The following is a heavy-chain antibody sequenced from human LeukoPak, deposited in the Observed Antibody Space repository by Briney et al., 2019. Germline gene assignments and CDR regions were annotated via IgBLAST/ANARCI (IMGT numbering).Heavy chain of an antibody. D-gene: IGHD3-22*01. CDR1: GYTLTELS. V-gene: IGHV1-24*01. CDR2: FDPEDGET. Sequence: GASVKVSCKVSGYTLTELSMHWVRQAPGKGLEWMGGFDPEDGETIYAQKFQGRVTMTEDTSTDTAYMELNSLRSEDTAVYYCATQINRNYYDSSALPGFDPWGQGTLVTVSS. CDR3: ATQINRNYYDSSALPGFDP. J-gene: IGHJ5*02.